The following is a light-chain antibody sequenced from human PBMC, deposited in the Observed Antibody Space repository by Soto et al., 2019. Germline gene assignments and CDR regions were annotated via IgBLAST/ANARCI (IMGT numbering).Light chain of an antibody. V-gene: IGLV2-14*01. CDR2: EVS. Sequence: QTVVTQPASVSGSPGQSITISCTGTSSDVGGYKYVSWYQQHPGKAPKLMIYEVSNRPSGVSNRFSGSKSGNTASLTISGLQAEGEADSYCSSYTSTSTLVVFGGGTKVTVL. J-gene: IGLJ2*01. CDR3: SSYTSTSTLVV. CDR1: SSDVGGYKY.